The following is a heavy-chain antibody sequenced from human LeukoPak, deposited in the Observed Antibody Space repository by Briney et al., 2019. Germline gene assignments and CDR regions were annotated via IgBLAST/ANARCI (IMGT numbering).Heavy chain of an antibody. CDR3: ARSVQQLAYYFDY. CDR2: ISYDGSNK. Sequence: PGGSLRLSCAASGFTFSSYAMHWVRQAPGKGLEWVAVISYDGSNKYCADSVKGRFTISRDNSKNTLYLQMNSLRAEDTAVYYCARSVQQLAYYFDYWGQGTLVTVSS. CDR1: GFTFSSYA. J-gene: IGHJ4*02. D-gene: IGHD6-13*01. V-gene: IGHV3-30-3*01.